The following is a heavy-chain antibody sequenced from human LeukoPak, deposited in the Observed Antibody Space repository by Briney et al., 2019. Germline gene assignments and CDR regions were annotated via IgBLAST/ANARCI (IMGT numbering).Heavy chain of an antibody. D-gene: IGHD3-16*01. V-gene: IGHV3-33*01. J-gene: IGHJ4*02. Sequence: GGSLRLSCAASGFTFNVYGIHWVRQAPGKGLELVAVIWNNGSNKYYADSVKGRFTISRDNSKDTLYLQMNSLRVEDTAVYYCARAVGPFDYWGQGTLVTASS. CDR2: IWNNGSNK. CDR3: ARAVGPFDY. CDR1: GFTFNVYG.